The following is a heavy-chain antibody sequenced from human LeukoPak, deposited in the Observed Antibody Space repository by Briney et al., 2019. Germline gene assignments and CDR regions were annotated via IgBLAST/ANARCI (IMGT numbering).Heavy chain of an antibody. CDR1: GGSFSGYY. Sequence: SETLSLTCAVYGGSFSGYYWSWIRQPPGKGLEWIGEINHSGSTNYNPSLKSRVTISVDTSKNQFSLKLSSVTAADTAVYYCARGPRRIVPAALDYWGQGTLVTVSS. V-gene: IGHV4-34*01. CDR2: INHSGST. J-gene: IGHJ4*02. D-gene: IGHD2-2*01. CDR3: ARGPRRIVPAALDY.